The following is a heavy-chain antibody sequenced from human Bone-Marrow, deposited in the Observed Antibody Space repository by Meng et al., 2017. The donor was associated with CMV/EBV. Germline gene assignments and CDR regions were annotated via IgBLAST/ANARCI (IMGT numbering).Heavy chain of an antibody. CDR2: INWNGGST. D-gene: IGHD5-12*01. Sequence: GGSLRLSCAASGFTVSSNYMSWVRQAPGKGLEWVSGINWNGGSTGYADSVRGRFIISRDNVRKSLYLQMNSLRAGDTAVYYCAKVQWLPMSQNYYHYFGMDVWGQGTTVTVSS. CDR3: AKVQWLPMSQNYYHYFGMDV. J-gene: IGHJ6*02. V-gene: IGHV3-20*04. CDR1: GFTVSSNY.